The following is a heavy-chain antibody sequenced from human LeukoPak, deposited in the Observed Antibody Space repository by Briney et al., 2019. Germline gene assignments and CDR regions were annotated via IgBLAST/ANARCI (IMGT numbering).Heavy chain of an antibody. Sequence: PGGSLRLSCAASGFTFSSYSMNWVRQAPGKGLEWVSYISSSSSTIYYADSVKGRFTISRDNAKNSLYLQMNSLRAEDTAVYYCARDQGFGEALQADWFDPWGQGTLVTVSS. CDR3: ARDQGFGEALQADWFDP. CDR2: ISSSSSTI. D-gene: IGHD3-10*01. V-gene: IGHV3-48*01. CDR1: GFTFSSYS. J-gene: IGHJ5*02.